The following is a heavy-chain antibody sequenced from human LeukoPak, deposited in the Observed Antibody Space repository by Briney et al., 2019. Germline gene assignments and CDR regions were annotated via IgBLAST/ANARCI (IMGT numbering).Heavy chain of an antibody. Sequence: GGSLRLSCAASGFTFSSYSMNWVRQAPGKGLEWVSSISSSSSYIYYADSVKGRFTISRDNAKNTLYLQMNSLRAEDTAVYYCANAQVVPAAMLPYYYYGMDVWGQGTTVTVSS. V-gene: IGHV3-21*04. D-gene: IGHD2-2*01. J-gene: IGHJ6*02. CDR2: ISSSSSYI. CDR3: ANAQVVPAAMLPYYYYGMDV. CDR1: GFTFSSYS.